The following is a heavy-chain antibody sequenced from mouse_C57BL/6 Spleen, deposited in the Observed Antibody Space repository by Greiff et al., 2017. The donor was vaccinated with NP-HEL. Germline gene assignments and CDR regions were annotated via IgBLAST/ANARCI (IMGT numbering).Heavy chain of an antibody. D-gene: IGHD2-2*01. CDR1: GYTFTSYW. J-gene: IGHJ4*01. V-gene: IGHV1-69*01. Sequence: QVQLQQPGAELVMPGASVKLSCKASGYTFTSYWMHWVKQRPGQGLEWIGEIDPSDSYTNYNQKFKGKSTLTVDKSSSTAYMQLSSLTSEDSAVYYCARERDGYDRYYAMDYWGQGTSVTVSS. CDR3: ARERDGYDRYYAMDY. CDR2: IDPSDSYT.